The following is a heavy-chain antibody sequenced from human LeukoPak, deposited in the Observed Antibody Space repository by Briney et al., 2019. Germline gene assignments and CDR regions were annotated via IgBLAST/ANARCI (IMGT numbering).Heavy chain of an antibody. Sequence: HPGGSLRLSCAAPGLTFHNTWMHWIRQAPGKGLVWVSRIKGDGITTTYADSAKGRFTISRDNAKNTLYLQMNSLRAEDTAVYYCAADGEYAFLVWGQGTMVTVSS. CDR3: AADGEYAFLV. CDR1: GLTFHNTW. CDR2: IKGDGITT. D-gene: IGHD2/OR15-2a*01. J-gene: IGHJ3*01. V-gene: IGHV3-74*01.